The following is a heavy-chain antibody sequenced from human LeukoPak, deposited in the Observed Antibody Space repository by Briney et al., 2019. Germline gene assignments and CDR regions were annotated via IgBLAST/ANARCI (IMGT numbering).Heavy chain of an antibody. J-gene: IGHJ4*02. CDR2: ISGSGGST. Sequence: GGSLRLSCAASGFIFSTYAMSWVRQAPGKGLEWVSAISGSGGSTYYADSVKGRFTISRDNSKNTLYLQMNSLRAEDTAVYYCAKDRSPDYYDSSGAFDYWGQGTLVTVSS. V-gene: IGHV3-23*01. CDR3: AKDRSPDYYDSSGAFDY. CDR1: GFIFSTYA. D-gene: IGHD3-22*01.